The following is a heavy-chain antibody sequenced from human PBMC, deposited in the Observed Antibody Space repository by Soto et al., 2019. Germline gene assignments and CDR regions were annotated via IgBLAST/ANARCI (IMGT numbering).Heavy chain of an antibody. J-gene: IGHJ4*02. D-gene: IGHD4-17*01. CDR1: GFTFSRYG. CDR2: ISYGGSNK. Sequence: GSLRLSCAASGFTFSRYGMHWVRQAPGKGLEWVAVISYGGSNKYYADSVKGRFTISRDNSKNTLYLQMNSLRAEDTAVYYCGRALDYVGNTLDYWGQGTLVTVSS. V-gene: IGHV3-30*03. CDR3: GRALDYVGNTLDY.